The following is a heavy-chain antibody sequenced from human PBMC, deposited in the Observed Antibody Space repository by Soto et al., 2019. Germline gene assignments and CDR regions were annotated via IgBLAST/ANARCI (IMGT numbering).Heavy chain of an antibody. D-gene: IGHD3-9*01. J-gene: IGHJ5*02. CDR2: INQDGSEK. CDR1: GFTFKSYW. V-gene: IGHV3-7*03. CDR3: ARGYTIEWLGKSERGNNWFAP. Sequence: GGSLRLSCAASGFTFKSYWMSWLRQAPGKGLEWVANINQDGSEKYYEDSVKGRFSISRDNAKNSLYLHMNSPRADDAAVYYCARGYTIEWLGKSERGNNWFAPWGQVPLGIVSS.